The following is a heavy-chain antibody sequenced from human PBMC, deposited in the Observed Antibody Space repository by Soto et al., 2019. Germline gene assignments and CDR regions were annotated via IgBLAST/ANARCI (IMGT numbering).Heavy chain of an antibody. Sequence: PSETLSLTCTVSGGSISSCYWSWVRQPPGKGLEWIGCIYYSGSTNYNPSLKSRVTISVDTSKNQFSLKLSSVTAADTAVYYCARYIAPTHPGPTDYWGQGTLVTVSS. V-gene: IGHV4-59*08. CDR1: GGSISSCY. CDR3: ARYIAPTHPGPTDY. D-gene: IGHD1-1*01. J-gene: IGHJ4*02. CDR2: IYYSGST.